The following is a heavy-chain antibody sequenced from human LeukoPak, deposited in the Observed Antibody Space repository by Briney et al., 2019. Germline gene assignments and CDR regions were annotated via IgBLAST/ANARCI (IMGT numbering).Heavy chain of an antibody. CDR1: GGSVNSGSYY. D-gene: IGHD2-21*02. CDR2: IYYTGIA. V-gene: IGHV4-61*01. Sequence: SETLSLTCAVSGGSVNSGSYYWSWIRQHPGKGLEWIGYIYYTGIANYNPSLKSRVTISVDTSKNQFSLNLNSVTAADTAVYYCATSQCGSDCYLAGDYWGQGTLVTVSS. J-gene: IGHJ4*02. CDR3: ATSQCGSDCYLAGDY.